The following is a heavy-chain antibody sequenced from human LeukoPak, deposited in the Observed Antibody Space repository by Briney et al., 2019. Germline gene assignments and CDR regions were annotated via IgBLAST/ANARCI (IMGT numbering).Heavy chain of an antibody. Sequence: SQTLSLTCSVSGDSISSGGYFWTWIRQDPGKGLEWIGYIYYTRSTYYNPSLQSRVTISVDTSKNQFSLKLSSVTAADTAVYYCARIGHEDYYFDYWGQGTLVTVSS. CDR1: GDSISSGGYF. CDR2: IYYTRST. J-gene: IGHJ4*02. CDR3: ARIGHEDYYFDY. V-gene: IGHV4-31*03.